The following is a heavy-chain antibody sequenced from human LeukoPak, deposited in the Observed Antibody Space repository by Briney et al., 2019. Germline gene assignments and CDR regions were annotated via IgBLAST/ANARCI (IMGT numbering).Heavy chain of an antibody. Sequence: GGSLRLSCAAAGFTFSSYSMGWVCQAPGKGLEWVSSVSGSGGTTYYADSVKGRFTVSRDNSKNTLYLQMNSLRTEDTAIYYCAKHRNFGELSPFDSWGQGTLVTVSS. CDR2: VSGSGGTT. D-gene: IGHD3-16*02. V-gene: IGHV3-23*01. CDR1: GFTFSSYS. J-gene: IGHJ4*02. CDR3: AKHRNFGELSPFDS.